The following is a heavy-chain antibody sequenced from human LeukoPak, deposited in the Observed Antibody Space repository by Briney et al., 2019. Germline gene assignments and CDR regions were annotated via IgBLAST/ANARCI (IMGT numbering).Heavy chain of an antibody. V-gene: IGHV3-30*02. J-gene: IGHJ4*02. Sequence: GGSLRLSCAASGFTFSSYGMHWVRQAPGKGLEWVAFIRYDGSNKYYADSVKGRFTISRDNSKNTLYLQMNSLRAEDTAVYYCANRDYDISTGYYRGPPTYWGQGTLVTVSS. CDR1: GFTFSSYG. D-gene: IGHD3-9*01. CDR3: ANRDYDISTGYYRGPPTY. CDR2: IRYDGSNK.